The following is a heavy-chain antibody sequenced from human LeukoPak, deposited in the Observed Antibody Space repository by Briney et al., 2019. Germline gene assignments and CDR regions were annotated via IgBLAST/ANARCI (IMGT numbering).Heavy chain of an antibody. J-gene: IGHJ4*02. D-gene: IGHD4-11*01. Sequence: PGGSLRLSCAASGFTFSSYAMHWVRQAPGKGLEYVSAISSNGGSTYYANSVKGRFTISRDNSKNTLYLQMGSLRAEDMAVYYCARGHTVTSLDYWGQGTLVTVSS. CDR2: ISSNGGST. CDR3: ARGHTVTSLDY. V-gene: IGHV3-64*01. CDR1: GFTFSSYA.